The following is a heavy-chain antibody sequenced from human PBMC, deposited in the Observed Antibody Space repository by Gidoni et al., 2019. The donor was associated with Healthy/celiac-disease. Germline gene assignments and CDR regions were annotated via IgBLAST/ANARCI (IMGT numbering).Heavy chain of an antibody. V-gene: IGHV3-11*01. Sequence: QVQLVESGGGLVKPGGSLSLSCAASGFTFIYYYMSWIRQAPGKGLEWVSYSSSSGSTIYYADSVKGRFTISRDNAKNSLYLQMNSLRAEDTAVYYCARDIRYYYDSSGSGFDYWGQGTLVTVSS. CDR2: SSSSGSTI. CDR1: GFTFIYYY. J-gene: IGHJ4*02. D-gene: IGHD3-22*01. CDR3: ARDIRYYYDSSGSGFDY.